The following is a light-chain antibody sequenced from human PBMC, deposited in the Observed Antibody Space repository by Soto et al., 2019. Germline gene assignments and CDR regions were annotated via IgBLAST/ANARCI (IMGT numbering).Light chain of an antibody. V-gene: IGLV2-14*03. Sequence: QSALTQPASVSGSPGQSITISCTGTSSDVGAYDYVSWYQQHPDKAPKLMIYEVSNRPSGVSNRFSGSKSVNTATLTISGLQADDEADYYCSSYTSSSTRVSGTGTKVTVL. CDR1: SSDVGAYDY. CDR2: EVS. CDR3: SSYTSSSTRV. J-gene: IGLJ1*01.